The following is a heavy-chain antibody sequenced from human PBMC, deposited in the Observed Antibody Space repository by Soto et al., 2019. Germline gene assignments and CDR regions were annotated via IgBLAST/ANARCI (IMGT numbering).Heavy chain of an antibody. D-gene: IGHD4-17*01. J-gene: IGHJ6*02. V-gene: IGHV3-11*01. CDR2: ISSSGSTI. Sequence: GGSLRLSCAASGFTFSDYYMSWIRQAPGKGLEWVSYISSSGSTIYYADSVKGRFTISRDNAKNSLYLQMNSLRAEDTAVYYCARAVTTDQPSYYSYYGMDVWGQGTTVTVSS. CDR1: GFTFSDYY. CDR3: ARAVTTDQPSYYSYYGMDV.